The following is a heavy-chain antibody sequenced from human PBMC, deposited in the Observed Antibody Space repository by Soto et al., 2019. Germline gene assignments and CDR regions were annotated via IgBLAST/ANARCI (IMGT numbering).Heavy chain of an antibody. V-gene: IGHV4-59*12. CDR2: IYHSGST. J-gene: IGHJ5*02. CDR3: ARVPGP. CDR1: GGSINSYY. Sequence: SETLSLTCSVSGGSINSYYWSWIRQPPGKGLEWIGYIYHSGSTNYNPSLKSRVTTSVDRSKNQFSLKLSSVTAADTAVYYCARVPGPWGQGTLVTVSS.